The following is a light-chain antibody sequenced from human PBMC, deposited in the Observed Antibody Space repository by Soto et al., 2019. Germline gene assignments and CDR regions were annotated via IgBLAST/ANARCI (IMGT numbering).Light chain of an antibody. CDR3: QQYNNWPRT. J-gene: IGKJ1*01. V-gene: IGKV3-15*01. Sequence: EIVLTQSPATLSVSPGERATLSCRASQSVDRNLAWYQQKPGQAPRLLIYVASTRATDVPARFSGSGSGTECTLTISSLQSEELAVDYCQQYNNWPRTVGQGTKVDIK. CDR2: VAS. CDR1: QSVDRN.